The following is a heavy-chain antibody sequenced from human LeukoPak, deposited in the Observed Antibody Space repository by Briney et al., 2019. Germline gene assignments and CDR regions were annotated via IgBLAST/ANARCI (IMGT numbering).Heavy chain of an antibody. Sequence: QAGGSLRLSCVVSGFTFDDFGMSWVRQAPGKGLEWVSGVSWNVSNTSYADSVKGRFTISRDNAKKSLYLQMNNLRAEDTAFYHCAREVYYTSGKFFDYWGQGTLVTVSS. D-gene: IGHD3-3*01. CDR1: GFTFDDFG. J-gene: IGHJ4*02. CDR2: VSWNVSNT. CDR3: AREVYYTSGKFFDY. V-gene: IGHV3-20*01.